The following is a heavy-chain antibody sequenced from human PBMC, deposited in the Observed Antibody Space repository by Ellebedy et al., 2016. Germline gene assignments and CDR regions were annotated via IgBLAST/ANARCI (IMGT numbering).Heavy chain of an antibody. CDR2: ISYDGNTK. V-gene: IGHV3-30*14. D-gene: IGHD3-10*01. J-gene: IGHJ4*02. Sequence: GESLKISCAASGFTFSNYPMHWVRQAPGKGLEWVAVISYDGNTKYYADSVKGRFTISRDNSKSTLFLQMSSLRSDDTAVFYCARGPAFRGFDFWGQGALVTVSS. CDR1: GFTFSNYP. CDR3: ARGPAFRGFDF.